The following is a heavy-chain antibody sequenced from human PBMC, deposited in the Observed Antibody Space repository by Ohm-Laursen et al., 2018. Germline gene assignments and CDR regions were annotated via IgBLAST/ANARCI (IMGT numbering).Heavy chain of an antibody. Sequence: SLRLSCAASGFTFSTYWMHWVRQAPGKGLVWVARINSDGSSTVYAASVQGRITISRDNAKNTLYLQMNSLRAEDTAVYYCARDLVTRSYYYDSSGYYYGAFDIWGQGTMVTVSS. D-gene: IGHD3-22*01. CDR2: INSDGSST. V-gene: IGHV3-74*01. J-gene: IGHJ3*02. CDR1: GFTFSTYW. CDR3: ARDLVTRSYYYDSSGYYYGAFDI.